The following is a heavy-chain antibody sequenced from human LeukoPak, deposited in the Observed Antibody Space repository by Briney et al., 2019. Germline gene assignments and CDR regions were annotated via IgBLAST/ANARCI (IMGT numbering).Heavy chain of an antibody. Sequence: GGSLRLSCAASGFTLNTYARTWVRQGPGKGLEWVSAISGNGANKFYADSVKGRFTISRDKSKNTLYLQMNSLRVEDTALYYCAKGLGALDLWGQGTLVTVSS. CDR3: AKGLGALDL. D-gene: IGHD4/OR15-4a*01. CDR2: ISGNGANK. V-gene: IGHV3-23*01. CDR1: GFTLNTYA. J-gene: IGHJ5*02.